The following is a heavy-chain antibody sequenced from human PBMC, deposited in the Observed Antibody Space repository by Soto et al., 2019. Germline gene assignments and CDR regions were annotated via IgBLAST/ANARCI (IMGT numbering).Heavy chain of an antibody. D-gene: IGHD2-21*02. Sequence: QITLKESGPTLVKPTQTLTLTCAFSGFSLSASGVGVGWIRQPPGKALEWLALIYWDDDKRYSPSLKSRLAITKDTSKNQVVLTMTNMDPVDTATYYCEHHDIGDTFDFWGQGTLVTVSS. J-gene: IGHJ4*02. CDR2: IYWDDDK. V-gene: IGHV2-5*02. CDR3: EHHDIGDTFDF. CDR1: GFSLSASGVG.